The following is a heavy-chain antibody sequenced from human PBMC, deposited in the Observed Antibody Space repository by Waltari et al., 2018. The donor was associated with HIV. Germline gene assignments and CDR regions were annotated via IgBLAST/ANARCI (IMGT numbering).Heavy chain of an antibody. J-gene: IGHJ4*02. CDR1: GGTFSSYA. CDR2: IIPIFGTA. CDR3: ARGGSYYYDSSGYYYLDY. D-gene: IGHD3-22*01. Sequence: QVQLVQSGAEVKKPGSSVKVSCKASGGTFSSYAISWVRQAPGQGLEWRGGIIPIFGTANYAQKFQGRVTITADKSTSTAYMELSSLRSEDTAVYYCARGGSYYYDSSGYYYLDYWGQGTLVTVSS. V-gene: IGHV1-69*06.